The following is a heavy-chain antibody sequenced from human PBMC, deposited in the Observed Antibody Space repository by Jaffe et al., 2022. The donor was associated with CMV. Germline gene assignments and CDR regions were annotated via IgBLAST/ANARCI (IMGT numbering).Heavy chain of an antibody. J-gene: IGHJ5*02. Sequence: DVQLVESGGGLVRPGGSLRLSCAASGFSFSSYGMNWVRRAPGKGLEWVSFISTSSNYIYYADSVKGRFTISRDNAKYSLYLQMNSLRAEDTAVYYCARGGLRGLNWFDPWGQGTLVTVSS. D-gene: IGHD4-17*01. CDR2: ISTSSNYI. CDR3: ARGGLRGLNWFDP. CDR1: GFSFSSYG. V-gene: IGHV3-21*01.